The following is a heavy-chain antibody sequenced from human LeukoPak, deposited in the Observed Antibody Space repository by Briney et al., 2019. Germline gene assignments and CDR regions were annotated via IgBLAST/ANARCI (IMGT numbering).Heavy chain of an antibody. CDR2: IKQDGSEK. V-gene: IGHV3-7*04. D-gene: IGHD6-13*01. CDR1: GFTFTNYW. J-gene: IGHJ4*02. Sequence: PGGSLRLSCTASGFTFTNYWMNWIRQAPGKGLEWVANIKQDGSEKSYIDSVKGRFTISRDNAKNSLSLQMNNLRAEDTAVYYCARGDWGRSWNLLGFDYWSQGTLVTVSS. CDR3: ARGDWGRSWNLLGFDY.